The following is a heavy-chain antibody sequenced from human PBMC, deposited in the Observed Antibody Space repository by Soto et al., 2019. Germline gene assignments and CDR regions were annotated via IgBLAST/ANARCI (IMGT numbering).Heavy chain of an antibody. V-gene: IGHV3-33*01. D-gene: IGHD2-15*01. J-gene: IGHJ4*02. CDR1: GFTFSSYG. CDR3: ARAPPMVAAPFDY. Sequence: PGGSLRLSCAASGFTFSSYGMHWVRQAPGKGLEWVAVIWYDGSNKYYADSVKGRFTISRDNSKNTLYLQMNSPRAEDTAVYYCARAPPMVAAPFDYWGQGTLVTVSS. CDR2: IWYDGSNK.